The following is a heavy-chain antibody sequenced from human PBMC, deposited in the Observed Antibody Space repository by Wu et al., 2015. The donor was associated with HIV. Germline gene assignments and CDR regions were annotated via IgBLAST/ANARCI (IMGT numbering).Heavy chain of an antibody. D-gene: IGHD3-10*01. Sequence: QVFLVESGAEVRAPGASVKVSCKGVGYTFARYGITWVRQAPGQGLEWMGWISVYNDKTVYGQKFQDRFTMTTDTSTSTAYMELRSLRSDDTATYFCARDIFPGGELLVADYWGQGTLVSVSS. CDR3: ARDIFPGGELLVADY. J-gene: IGHJ4*02. CDR2: ISVYNDKT. CDR1: GYTFARYG. V-gene: IGHV1-18*01.